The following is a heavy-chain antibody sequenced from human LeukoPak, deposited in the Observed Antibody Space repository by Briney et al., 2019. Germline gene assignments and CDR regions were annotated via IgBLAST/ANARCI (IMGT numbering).Heavy chain of an antibody. V-gene: IGHV1-69*04. CDR3: ARDRDGVVTFP. CDR2: IIPILGIA. Sequence: GSSVKVSCKASAATFSSYTISWVRQAPGQGLEWMGSIIPILGIANYAQKFQRRVTITADKSTSTAYMELSSVRTEDTAVYYCARDRDGVVTFPWGQGTLVTASS. J-gene: IGHJ5*02. CDR1: AATFSSYT. D-gene: IGHD3-3*01.